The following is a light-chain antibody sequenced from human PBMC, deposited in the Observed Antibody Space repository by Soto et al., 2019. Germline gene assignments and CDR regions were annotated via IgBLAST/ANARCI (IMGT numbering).Light chain of an antibody. CDR1: QDISNY. CDR3: EQYDNRPLR. V-gene: IGKV1-33*01. CDR2: DPS. J-gene: IGKJ4*01. Sequence: DIQMPQSPSSLSASVGDRVTITCQASQDISNYLNWYQQKPGEAPKLLIYDPSKLETGVPSRFSGSGSGTDFTFTISSLQPEDIATYYCEQYDNRPLRFGGGTKVEIK.